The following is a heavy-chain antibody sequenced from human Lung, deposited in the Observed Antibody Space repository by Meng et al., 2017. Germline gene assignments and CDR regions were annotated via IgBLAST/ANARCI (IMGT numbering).Heavy chain of an antibody. V-gene: IGHV4-34*01. CDR3: ARGPTTMAHDFDY. D-gene: IGHD4-11*01. J-gene: IGHJ4*02. Sequence: VQRHEVGSRLLTPSSTLPLTCVYSGGSYSDYYWSWIRQPPGKGLEWIGEINHSGSTNYNPSLESRATISVDTSQNNLSLKLSSVTAADSAVYYCARGPTTMAHDFDYWGQGTLVTVSS. CDR2: INHSGST. CDR1: GGSYSDYY.